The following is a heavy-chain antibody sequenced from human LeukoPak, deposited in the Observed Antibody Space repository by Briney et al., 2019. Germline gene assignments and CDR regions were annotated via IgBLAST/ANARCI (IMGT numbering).Heavy chain of an antibody. Sequence: PGGSLRLSCAASGLTFSSYWMSWVRQAPGKGLEWVANIKQDGSEKYYVDSVKGRFTISRDNTKNLLYLEMNRLRAEDTAVYYCARYRLVWLPAPVFDYWGQGTLVTVSS. V-gene: IGHV3-7*01. CDR3: ARYRLVWLPAPVFDY. J-gene: IGHJ4*02. CDR2: IKQDGSEK. CDR1: GLTFSSYW. D-gene: IGHD6-19*01.